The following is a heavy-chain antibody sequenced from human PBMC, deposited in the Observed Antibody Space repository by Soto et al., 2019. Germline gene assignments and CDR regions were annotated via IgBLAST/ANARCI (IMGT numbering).Heavy chain of an antibody. Sequence: QVQLVQSGAEVKKPGSSVKVSCKASGGTFSSYTISWVRQAPGQGLEWMGRIIPILGIANYAQKFQGRVTITADKATSTADIERSSLGPEATAVYDWAGDWYSSSGPEKTDYWGQGTLVTVSS. D-gene: IGHD6-13*01. V-gene: IGHV1-69*08. CDR2: IIPILGIA. CDR3: AGDWYSSSGPEKTDY. CDR1: GGTFSSYT. J-gene: IGHJ4*02.